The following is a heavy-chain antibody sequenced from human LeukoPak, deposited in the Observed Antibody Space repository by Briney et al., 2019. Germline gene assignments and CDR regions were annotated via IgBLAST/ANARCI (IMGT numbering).Heavy chain of an antibody. CDR3: AKVRRYSYGPFDY. D-gene: IGHD5-18*01. CDR2: ISWNSGDT. V-gene: IGHV3-9*03. CDR1: GFTFAGYA. Sequence: GGSLRLSCEASGFTFAGYAMHWVRQVPGKGLEWVSGISWNSGDTGYAHTVKGRFTISRDNAKNSLYLQMNSLRAEDMALYYCAKVRRYSYGPFDYWGQGTLVTVSP. J-gene: IGHJ4*02.